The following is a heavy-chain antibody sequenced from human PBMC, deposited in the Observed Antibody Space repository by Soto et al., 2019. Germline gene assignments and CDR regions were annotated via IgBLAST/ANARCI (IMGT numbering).Heavy chain of an antibody. D-gene: IGHD6-19*01. CDR2: INGGRA. J-gene: IGHJ5*02. CDR1: GFTFSRSD. Sequence: EVQLLESGGGLVQPGGSLRLSCAASGFTFSRSDMSWVRQTPGKGLXXVSAINGGRAFYGDSVEGRFTVSRDNSKNTLYLQMNSLRVEDTAIYYCATHGWDLWGQGTLVTVSS. V-gene: IGHV3-23*01. CDR3: ATHGWDL.